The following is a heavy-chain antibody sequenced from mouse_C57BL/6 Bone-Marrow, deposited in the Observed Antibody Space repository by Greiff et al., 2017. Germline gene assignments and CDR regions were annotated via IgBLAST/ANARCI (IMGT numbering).Heavy chain of an antibody. CDR2: IYPGSGST. V-gene: IGHV1-55*01. D-gene: IGHD1-1*01. Sequence: QVQLQQSGAELVKPGASVKMSCKASGYTFTSYGITWVKQRPGQGLEWIGEIYPGSGSTNYNEKFKGKATLTVDTSSSTAYMERNSLTSEDSAVYDCARGDDGGMYGVGYRGQATTVT. CDR3: ARGDDGGMYGVGY. J-gene: IGHJ4*01. CDR1: GYTFTSYG.